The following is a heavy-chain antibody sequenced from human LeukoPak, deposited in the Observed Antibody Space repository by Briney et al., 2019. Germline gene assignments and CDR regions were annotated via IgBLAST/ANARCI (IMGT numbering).Heavy chain of an antibody. CDR3: ARALDIVVVPAAIQAFDI. J-gene: IGHJ3*02. CDR2: IIPIFGTA. V-gene: IGHV1-69*05. Sequence: SVKVSCKASGGTFSSYAISWVRQAPGQGLEWMGGIIPIFGTANYAQKFQGRVTITTDESTSTAYMVLSSLRSEDTAVYYCARALDIVVVPAAIQAFDIWGQGTMVTVSS. D-gene: IGHD2-2*03. CDR1: GGTFSSYA.